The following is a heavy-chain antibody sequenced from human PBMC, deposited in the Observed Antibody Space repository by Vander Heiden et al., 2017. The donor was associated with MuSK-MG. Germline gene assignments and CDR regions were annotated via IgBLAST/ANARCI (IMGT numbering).Heavy chain of an antibody. CDR2: IYHSGST. J-gene: IGHJ4*02. CDR3: ASLLWFGEYYLDY. CDR1: GYSISSGYY. Sequence: QVPLQESGPVLVTPSETLSLTCPVSGYSISSGYYWGWIRQPPGKGLEWIGSIYHSGSTNYNPSLKSRVTRSVDTSKNQFSLKLSSVTAADTAVYYCASLLWFGEYYLDYWGQGTLVTVSS. V-gene: IGHV4-38-2*01. D-gene: IGHD3-10*01.